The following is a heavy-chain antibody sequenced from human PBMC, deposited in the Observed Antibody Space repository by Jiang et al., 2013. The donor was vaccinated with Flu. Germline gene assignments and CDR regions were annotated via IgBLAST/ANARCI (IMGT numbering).Heavy chain of an antibody. CDR3: ARETTVVTSVLDY. CDR2: TYYRAKWYH. Sequence: GLVKPSQTLSLTCGISGDSVSSSSGSWNWIRQSPSRGLEWLGRTYYRAKWYHDYEVSVKSRILINPDTSKNQFSLQLNSVTPEDTAIYYCARETTVVTSVLDYWGQGTLVTVSS. V-gene: IGHV6-1*01. CDR1: GDSVSSSSGS. D-gene: IGHD4-23*01. J-gene: IGHJ4*02.